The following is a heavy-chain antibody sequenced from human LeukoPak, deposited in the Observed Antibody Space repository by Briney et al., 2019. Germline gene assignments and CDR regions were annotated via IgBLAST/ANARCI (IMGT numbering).Heavy chain of an antibody. Sequence: SETLSLTCTVSGASISSPTYYWSWIRQPAGKGLEWIGRIYTSGSTNYNPSLKSRVTISVDTSKNQFSLKLSSVTAADTAVYYCARESHPARPKNYYDSSGYAYWGQGTLVTVSS. CDR1: GASISSPTYY. D-gene: IGHD3-22*01. CDR3: ARESHPARPKNYYDSSGYAY. CDR2: IYTSGST. V-gene: IGHV4-61*02. J-gene: IGHJ4*02.